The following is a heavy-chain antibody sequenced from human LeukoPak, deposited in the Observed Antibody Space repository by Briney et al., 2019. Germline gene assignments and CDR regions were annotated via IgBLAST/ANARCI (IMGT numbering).Heavy chain of an antibody. D-gene: IGHD3-16*02. V-gene: IGHV1-2*02. CDR3: ASSDDYVWGSYRF. CDR2: INPNSGGT. Sequence: ASVKVSCKASGYTFTGYYMHWVRQAPGQGLEWMGWINPNSGGTNYAQKFQGRVTMTRDTSISTAYMELSRLRSDDTAVYYCASSDDYVWGSYRFWGQGTLVTVSS. J-gene: IGHJ4*02. CDR1: GYTFTGYY.